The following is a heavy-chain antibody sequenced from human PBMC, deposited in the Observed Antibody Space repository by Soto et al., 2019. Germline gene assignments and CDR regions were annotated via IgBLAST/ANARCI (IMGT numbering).Heavy chain of an antibody. V-gene: IGHV2-5*02. D-gene: IGHD6-19*01. J-gene: IGHJ4*02. Sequence: SGRTLVYPTQTLTLTCTFSGFSLSTSGVGVGWIRQPPGKALEWLALIYWDDDKRYSPSLKSRLTITKDTSKNQVVRTMTNMDPVDTATYYCAHSLSSPSSGWPDQKGYYYDFSSQGSLDIGSS. CDR2: IYWDDDK. CDR1: GFSLSTSGVG. CDR3: AHSLSSPSSGWPDQKGYYYDF.